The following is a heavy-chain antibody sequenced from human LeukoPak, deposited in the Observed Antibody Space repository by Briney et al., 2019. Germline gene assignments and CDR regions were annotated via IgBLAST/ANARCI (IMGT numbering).Heavy chain of an antibody. Sequence: ASVKVSCKAAGYTFTNYFMHWVRQAPGQGLEWMGRINPNSGGTNYAQKFQGRVTMTRDTSISTAYMELSRLRSDDTAVYYCARVSGVAGTELDYWGQGTLVTVSS. D-gene: IGHD6-19*01. J-gene: IGHJ4*02. CDR1: GYTFTNYF. CDR3: ARVSGVAGTELDY. CDR2: INPNSGGT. V-gene: IGHV1-2*06.